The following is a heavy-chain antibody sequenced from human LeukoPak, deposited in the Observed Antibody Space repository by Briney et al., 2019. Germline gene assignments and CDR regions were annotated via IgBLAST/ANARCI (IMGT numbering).Heavy chain of an antibody. J-gene: IGHJ1*01. Sequence: SETLSLTCTVSGASISSDYWSWIRQSPGKGLEWIAYIYDSGSTDYNPSLKSRVTISMNTSKNQFSLNLSSVTAADTAVYYCAGRGRRYFRDWGQGTLITVSS. CDR3: AGRGRRYFRD. CDR2: IYDSGST. V-gene: IGHV4-59*08. CDR1: GASISSDY.